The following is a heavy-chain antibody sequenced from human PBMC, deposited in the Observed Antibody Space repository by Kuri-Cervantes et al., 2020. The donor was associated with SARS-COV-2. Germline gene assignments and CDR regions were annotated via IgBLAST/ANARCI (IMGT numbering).Heavy chain of an antibody. CDR1: GYTFTGYY. D-gene: IGHD3-3*01. CDR2: INPNSGGT. CDR3: ARDRGYYDFWSGYYDVWFDP. Sequence: ASVKVSWKASGYTFTGYYMHWVRQAPGQGLEWMGWINPNSGGTNYAQKFQGRVTMTRDTSISTAYMELSRLRSDDTAVYYCARDRGYYDFWSGYYDVWFDPWSQGTLVTVSS. V-gene: IGHV1-2*02. J-gene: IGHJ5*02.